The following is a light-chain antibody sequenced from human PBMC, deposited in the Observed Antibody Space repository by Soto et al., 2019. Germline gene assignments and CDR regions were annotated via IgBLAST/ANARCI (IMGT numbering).Light chain of an antibody. CDR3: MQGTHWPIT. J-gene: IGKJ5*01. CDR1: QSLVHSDGIAY. V-gene: IGKV2-30*02. Sequence: DFVMTQSPLSLPVTLVQRASISFMSNQSLVHSDGIAYFSWFQQRPGRSPRRLIYKVSNRDSGVPARFSGSGSGTDFALKISRVEAEDVGVYYCMQGTHWPITFGQGTRLEIK. CDR2: KVS.